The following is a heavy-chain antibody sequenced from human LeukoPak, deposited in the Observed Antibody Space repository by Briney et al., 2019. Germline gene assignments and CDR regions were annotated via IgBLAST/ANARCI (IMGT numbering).Heavy chain of an antibody. CDR1: GFTFADYA. D-gene: IGHD2-2*01. J-gene: IGHJ4*02. Sequence: GRSLRLSCAASGFTFADYAMHWVRQAPGKGLEWVSGISWNSGNIGYADSVKGRFTIYRENAKNSLFLQMNSLRAEDTALYYCEKDYCSSTTCYYNYWGQGTLVTVSS. CDR3: EKDYCSSTTCYYNY. CDR2: ISWNSGNI. V-gene: IGHV3-9*01.